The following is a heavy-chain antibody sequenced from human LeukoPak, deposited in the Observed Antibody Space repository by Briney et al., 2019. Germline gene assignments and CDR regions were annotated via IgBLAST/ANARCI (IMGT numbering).Heavy chain of an antibody. V-gene: IGHV4-39*01. CDR2: IYYSGTT. D-gene: IGHD2-8*02. Sequence: PSETLSLTCTVSGDSIISSSYNWGWIRQPPGKGLEWIGTIYYSGTTYYNPSLKSRVTISVDTSKNQFSLKVNSVTAADTAVFYRARQPTGFPHWVHPWGQGTRVTVSS. J-gene: IGHJ5*02. CDR3: ARQPTGFPHWVHP. CDR1: GDSIISSSYN.